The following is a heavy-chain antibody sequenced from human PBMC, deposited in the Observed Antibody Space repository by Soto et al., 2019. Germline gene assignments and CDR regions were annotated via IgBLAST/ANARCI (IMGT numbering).Heavy chain of an antibody. CDR2: ISADGTKK. J-gene: IGHJ5*01. D-gene: IGHD1-20*01. V-gene: IGHV3-30*18. CDR3: AKDISITSRPNWFDF. CDR1: GFSLSTYG. Sequence: HPGGSLRLSCAASGFSLSTYGMHWVRQAPGKGLEWVAVISADGTKKNYADSVKGRFTISRDNSSNTLYLQMNSLRADDTALYYCAKDISITSRPNWFDFWGQGTLVTVSS.